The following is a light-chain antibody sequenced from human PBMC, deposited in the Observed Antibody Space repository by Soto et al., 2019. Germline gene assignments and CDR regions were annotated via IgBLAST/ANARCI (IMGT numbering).Light chain of an antibody. V-gene: IGLV2-11*01. CDR3: CSYAASPVV. CDR1: SSDVGGYDY. CDR2: DVT. Sequence: QSALTQPRSVSGSPGQSVTISCTGTSSDVGGYDYVSWYQQPPVKAPKLMIYDVTKRPSGVPDRFSGSKSGNTASLTISGLQAEDEGDYYCCSYAASPVVFGGGTKLTVL. J-gene: IGLJ2*01.